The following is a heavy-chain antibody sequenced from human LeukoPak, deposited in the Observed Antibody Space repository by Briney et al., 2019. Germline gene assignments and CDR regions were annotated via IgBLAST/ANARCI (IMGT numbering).Heavy chain of an antibody. CDR2: IGTSSSRI. V-gene: IGHV3-48*01. Sequence: GGSLRLSYAASGFAFSRYSLNWVRQAPGKGLEWVSYIGTSSSRIYYADSVKGRFTISRDNAKNSLYLQMTGLSAEDTAVYYCARGPSSQFRTHYWGQGTLVTVSS. J-gene: IGHJ4*02. D-gene: IGHD2-2*01. CDR1: GFAFSRYS. CDR3: ARGPSSQFRTHY.